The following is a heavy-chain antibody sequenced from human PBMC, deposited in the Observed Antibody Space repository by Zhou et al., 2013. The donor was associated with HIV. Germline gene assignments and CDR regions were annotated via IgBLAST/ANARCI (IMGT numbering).Heavy chain of an antibody. D-gene: IGHD2-8*02. CDR3: ARDLHYWPSEGYFDL. V-gene: IGHV1-69*12. Sequence: HVQLVQSGTEVKKPGSSVKVSCKIFGGNPGGTFTSHPISWVRQAPGQGLEWMGGIIPILRTANYAQKFQGRVTITADESTSTAYMELSSLRSEDTAVYYCARDLHYWPSEGYFDLWGRGTLVTVSS. CDR1: GGTFTSHP. J-gene: IGHJ2*01. CDR2: IIPILRTA.